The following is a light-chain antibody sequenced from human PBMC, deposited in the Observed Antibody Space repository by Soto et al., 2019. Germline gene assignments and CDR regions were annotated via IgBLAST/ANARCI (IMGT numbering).Light chain of an antibody. CDR3: HYRSGWPLT. V-gene: IGKV3-11*01. J-gene: IGKJ4*01. Sequence: EIVLTQSPGTLSLSPGERPTHPCRASQIVRYHLACFQYNPGQAHRLLISDPSNRATGVPARFSGSGSGTDLNLTISRLQPEDFAVCYCHYRSGWPLTCDGGTGLEIK. CDR2: DPS. CDR1: QIVRYH.